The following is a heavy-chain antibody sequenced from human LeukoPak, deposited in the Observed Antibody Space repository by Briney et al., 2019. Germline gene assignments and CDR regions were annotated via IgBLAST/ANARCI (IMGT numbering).Heavy chain of an antibody. D-gene: IGHD5-12*01. V-gene: IGHV5-51*01. J-gene: IGHJ4*02. Sequence: GESLKISCKTSGYKFSNFWIGWVRQTPRKGLEWMGVLYPDDSDTRYSPSFQGQVTISADKSIRTAYLQWRSLKASDTGLYYCARGRGAFHGYENFDFWGQGTPVTVSS. CDR3: ARGRGAFHGYENFDF. CDR1: GYKFSNFW. CDR2: LYPDDSDT.